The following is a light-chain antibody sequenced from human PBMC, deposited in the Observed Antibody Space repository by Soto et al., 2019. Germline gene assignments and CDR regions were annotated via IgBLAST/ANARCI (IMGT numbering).Light chain of an antibody. CDR3: GADHGSGSNFNWV. CDR2: VGTGGIVG. CDR1: SGYSNYK. V-gene: IGLV9-49*01. Sequence: QSVLTQPTSASASLGASVTLTCTLSSGYSNYKVDWYQQRPGKGPRFVMRVGTGGIVGSKGDGIPDRFSVLGSGLNRYLTIKNIQEEDESDYHCGADHGSGSNFNWVFGGGTKVTVL. J-gene: IGLJ3*02.